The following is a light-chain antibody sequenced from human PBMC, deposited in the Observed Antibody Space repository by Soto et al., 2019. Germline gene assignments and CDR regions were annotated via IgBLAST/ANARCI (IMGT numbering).Light chain of an antibody. Sequence: DIQVTQSPPSLSASVGDRVTITCRASQYIGNYLNWYQHRPGKAPQLLIYSASTLQIGVPSRFSGSVSGTDFTLTITTLQPYDFASYYCQQSCRIPFTFGHRTRLEIK. J-gene: IGKJ5*01. CDR1: QYIGNY. V-gene: IGKV1-39*01. CDR2: SAS. CDR3: QQSCRIPFT.